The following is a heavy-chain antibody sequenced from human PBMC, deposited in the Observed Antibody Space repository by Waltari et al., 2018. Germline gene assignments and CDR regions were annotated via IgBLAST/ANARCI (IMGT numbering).Heavy chain of an antibody. J-gene: IGHJ1*01. V-gene: IGHV3-30*02. CDR3: AKGVCSGGSCYSEYFQH. Sequence: QVQLVESGGGVVQPGGSLRLSCAASGFTLSSYGMPWVRQAPGQGLEWVAFIRYDGSNKYYADSVKGRFTISRDNSKNTLYLQMNSLRAEDTAVYYCAKGVCSGGSCYSEYFQHWGQGTLVTVSS. CDR1: GFTLSSYG. D-gene: IGHD2-15*01. CDR2: IRYDGSNK.